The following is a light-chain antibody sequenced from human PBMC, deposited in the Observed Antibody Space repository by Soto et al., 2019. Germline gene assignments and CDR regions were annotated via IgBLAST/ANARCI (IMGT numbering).Light chain of an antibody. V-gene: IGKV3-20*01. CDR3: RQYGSSPFT. Sequence: ESVLTQSPGTLSMSPGERATLSCRASQSVSSSYSAWYQQKPGQAPRLLIYGASSRATGIPDRFSGSGSGPDFTRAISRLEPEDFEVYYCRQYGSSPFTFGPGTKVDIK. J-gene: IGKJ3*01. CDR2: GAS. CDR1: QSVSSSY.